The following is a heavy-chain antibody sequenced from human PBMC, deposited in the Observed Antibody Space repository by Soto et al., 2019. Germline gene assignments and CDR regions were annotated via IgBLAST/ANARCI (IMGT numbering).Heavy chain of an antibody. CDR3: ARAVGGDHFDY. CDR1: GGSISSGDYS. J-gene: IGHJ4*02. V-gene: IGHV4-31*01. Sequence: QVPLQESGPGLVRPSQTLSLTCTVPGGSISSGDYSWSWVRQHPGKGPEWLGYIYSIGSTYYNPSLKSPLSISVDTYKNQIPLRLTSLTAADTAVYYGARAVGGDHFDYWGQGTLVTVSS. CDR2: IYSIGST. D-gene: IGHD3-16*01.